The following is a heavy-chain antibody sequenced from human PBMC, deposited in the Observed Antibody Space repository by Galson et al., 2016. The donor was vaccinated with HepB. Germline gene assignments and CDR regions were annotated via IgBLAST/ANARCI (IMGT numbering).Heavy chain of an antibody. J-gene: IGHJ5*02. CDR1: GLIFSNHA. CDR3: AKGGPGIAVPADL. D-gene: IGHD6-19*01. V-gene: IGHV3-30*18. Sequence: SLRLSCAASGLIFSNHAMHWVRQAPGQGLEWVAVTSHDGSNEYYADSVKGRFAISRDNPKNALYLQMNSLTAGDTAGYYCAKGGPGIAVPADLWGQGILVTVSS. CDR2: TSHDGSNE.